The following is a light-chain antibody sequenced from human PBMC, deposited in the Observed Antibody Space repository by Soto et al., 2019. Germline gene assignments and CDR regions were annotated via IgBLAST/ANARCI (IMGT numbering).Light chain of an antibody. V-gene: IGKV3-15*01. CDR3: QQYNTWPIT. J-gene: IGKJ5*01. CDR2: GAS. CDR1: QSVRFN. Sequence: DTVMTQSPATLSVFPGERATLSCRASQSVRFNLAWYQQKPGQAPRLLIHGASTRATGIPARFSGSGSGTEFTLTISRLQSEDFALYYCQQYNTWPITFGQGTRLEIK.